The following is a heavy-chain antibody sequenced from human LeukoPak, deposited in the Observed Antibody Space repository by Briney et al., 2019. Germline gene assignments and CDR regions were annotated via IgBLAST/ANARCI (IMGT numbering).Heavy chain of an antibody. CDR3: AKAATGSYFDY. D-gene: IGHD6-13*01. CDR1: GVTLSSYA. CDR2: ISSSGSGGNT. V-gene: IGHV3-23*01. Sequence: PGGSLRLSCAASGVTLSSYAMSWARQAPGKGLEWVSGISSSGSGGNTYYADSVKGRFTVSRDNSKNTLYLQINSLRIEDTAVFFCAKAATGSYFDYWGQGTLVTVSS. J-gene: IGHJ4*02.